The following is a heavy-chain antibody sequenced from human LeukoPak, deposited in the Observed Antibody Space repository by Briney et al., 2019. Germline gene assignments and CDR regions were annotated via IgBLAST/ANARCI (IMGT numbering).Heavy chain of an antibody. D-gene: IGHD6-13*01. J-gene: IGHJ6*03. V-gene: IGHV4-59*12. CDR2: IYYSGST. CDR1: GGSISSYY. CDR3: ARGRGSSWRLYYYYMDV. Sequence: SETLSLTCTVSGGSISSYYWSWIRQPPGKGLEWIGYIYYSGSTNYNPSLKSRVTISVDTSKNQFSLKLSSVTAADTAVYYCARGRGSSWRLYYYYMDVWGKGTTVTVSS.